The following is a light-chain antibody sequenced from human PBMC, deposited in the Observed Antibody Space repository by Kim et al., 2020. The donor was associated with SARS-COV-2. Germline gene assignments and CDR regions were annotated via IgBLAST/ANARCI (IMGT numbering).Light chain of an antibody. J-gene: IGLJ2*01. Sequence: PDQSASLPCSCYALPKQYAYCYQHQPGQPPVLVIFKDSERPSGIPVLFSCSSSGTTLTLTISGVHAEDEADYYCQSADSSGTYVVFCGGTQLTVL. CDR2: KDS. CDR3: QSADSSGTYVV. CDR1: ALPKQY. V-gene: IGLV3-25*03.